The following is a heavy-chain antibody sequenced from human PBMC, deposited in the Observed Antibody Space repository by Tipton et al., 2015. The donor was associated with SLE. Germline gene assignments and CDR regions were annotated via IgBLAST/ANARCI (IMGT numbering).Heavy chain of an antibody. J-gene: IGHJ6*03. V-gene: IGHV4-59*01. D-gene: IGHD3-16*01. CDR3: ARDQGVLGRGGYQYYMDV. CDR2: IYYSGST. CDR1: GGSISSYF. Sequence: TLSLTCTVSGGSISSYFWSWIRQPPGKGLEWIGYIYYSGSTNYNPSLKSRVTISVDTSKKQFSLKLSSVTAADTAVYYCARDQGVLGRGGYQYYMDVWGKGTTVTVSS.